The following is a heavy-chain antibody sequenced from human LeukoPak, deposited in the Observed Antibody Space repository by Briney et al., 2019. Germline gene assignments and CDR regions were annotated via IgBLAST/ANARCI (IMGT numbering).Heavy chain of an antibody. J-gene: IGHJ6*02. V-gene: IGHV1-18*01. Sequence: ASVKVSCKASGYTFTSYGISWVRQAPGQGLEWMGWISAYNGNTNYAQKLQGRVTMTTDTSTSTAYMELRSLRSNDTAVYYCAREVSYSGYDFDYYYYGMDVWGQGTTVTVSS. CDR3: AREVSYSGYDFDYYYYGMDV. D-gene: IGHD5-12*01. CDR1: GYTFTSYG. CDR2: ISAYNGNT.